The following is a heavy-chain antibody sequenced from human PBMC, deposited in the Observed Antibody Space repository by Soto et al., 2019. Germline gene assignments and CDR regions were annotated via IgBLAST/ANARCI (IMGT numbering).Heavy chain of an antibody. Sequence: QVHLVQSGAEVKKPGASVKVSCKTSGYTFTRYGISWVRQAPGQGLEWMGWISGYDGRTNFARKVQDRVTMTTDTSTSTVYMELRSLSSDDTAVYYCAREGDVPYYYYGMDVWGQGTTVTVSS. CDR1: GYTFTRYG. D-gene: IGHD2-21*02. V-gene: IGHV1-18*01. CDR3: AREGDVPYYYYGMDV. J-gene: IGHJ6*02. CDR2: ISGYDGRT.